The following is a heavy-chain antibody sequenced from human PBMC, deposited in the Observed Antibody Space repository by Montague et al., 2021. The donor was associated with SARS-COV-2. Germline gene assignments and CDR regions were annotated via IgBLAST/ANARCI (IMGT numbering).Heavy chain of an antibody. Sequence: SETLSLTCTVSGDSISSYYWNWIRQPPGKGLEWIGYIYNSGTTNYNPSLKSRVTLSVDTSKNHFSLKLNSVTAADTAVYYCARGREYCSGGSCDYWYDPWGQGTLVTVSS. CDR2: IYNSGTT. CDR3: ARGREYCSGGSCDYWYDP. J-gene: IGHJ5*02. V-gene: IGHV4-59*01. D-gene: IGHD2-15*01. CDR1: GDSISSYY.